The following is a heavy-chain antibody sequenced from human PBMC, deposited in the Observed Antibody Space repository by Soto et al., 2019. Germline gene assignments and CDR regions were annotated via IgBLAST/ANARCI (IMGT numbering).Heavy chain of an antibody. CDR1: GFTFSSYA. CDR3: AKDRDPIVVVPAASYYFDY. D-gene: IGHD2-2*01. V-gene: IGHV3-23*01. Sequence: EVQLLESGGGLVQPGGSLRLSCAASGFTFSSYAMSWVRQAPGKGLEWVSAISGSGGSTYYADSVKGRFTISRDNSKNTLYLQMNSLRAEDTAVYYCAKDRDPIVVVPAASYYFDYWGQGTLVTVSS. CDR2: ISGSGGST. J-gene: IGHJ4*02.